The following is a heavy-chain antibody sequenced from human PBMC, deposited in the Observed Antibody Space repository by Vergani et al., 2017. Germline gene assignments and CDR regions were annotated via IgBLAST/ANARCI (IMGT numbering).Heavy chain of an antibody. Sequence: QVQLVQSGAEVKKPGASVKVSCRASGYTFTSYYIHWVRQAPGQGLEWMGIINPSGGSTNYAQKFQGRVTITADESTSTAYMELSSLRSEDTAVYYCASPIYDCTNGVCPFHYWGQGTLVTVSS. CDR1: GYTFTSYY. J-gene: IGHJ4*02. CDR3: ASPIYDCTNGVCPFHY. D-gene: IGHD2-8*01. V-gene: IGHV1-46*01. CDR2: INPSGGST.